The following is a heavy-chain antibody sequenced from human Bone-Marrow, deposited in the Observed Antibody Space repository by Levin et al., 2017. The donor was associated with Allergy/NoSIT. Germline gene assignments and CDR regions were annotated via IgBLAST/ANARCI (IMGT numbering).Heavy chain of an antibody. V-gene: IGHV3-53*01. CDR2: IYDAGRT. Sequence: GGSLRLSCAASGFTVSGYYLSWVRQAPGKGLEWVSTIYDAGRTYYADSVKGRFTISRDNPKDTLYLQMNSLRADDTAVYYCARVRFPGYHGSGSYYNEYYFDSWGQGTLVTVSS. D-gene: IGHD3-10*01. CDR3: ARVRFPGYHGSGSYYNEYYFDS. CDR1: GFTVSGYY. J-gene: IGHJ4*02.